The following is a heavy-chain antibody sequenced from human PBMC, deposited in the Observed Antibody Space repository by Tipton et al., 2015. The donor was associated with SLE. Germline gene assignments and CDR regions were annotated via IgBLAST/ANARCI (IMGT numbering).Heavy chain of an antibody. V-gene: IGHV4-59*11. CDR3: ARGGSRSWSDDAFDI. CDR1: GGSISSHY. D-gene: IGHD6-13*01. CDR2: IYNSGST. Sequence: LRLSCTVSGGSISSHYWSWIRQPPGKGLEWIGYIYNSGSTNYIPSLKSRVTISVDTSKNQFSLKLSSVTAADTAVYFCARGGSRSWSDDAFDIWGQGTMVTVSS. J-gene: IGHJ3*02.